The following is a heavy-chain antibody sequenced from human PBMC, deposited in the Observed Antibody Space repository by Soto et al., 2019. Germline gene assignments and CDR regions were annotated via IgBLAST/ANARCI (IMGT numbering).Heavy chain of an antibody. CDR1: GGSISSYY. CDR2: IYYSGST. Sequence: PSETLSLTCTVSGGSISSYYWSWIRQPPGKGLEWIGYIYYSGSTNYNPSLKSQVTISADKSTSTAYLQWSSLKASDTAMYYCARRDSSGYSYFDYWGQGTLVTVSS. J-gene: IGHJ4*02. CDR3: ARRDSSGYSYFDY. D-gene: IGHD3-22*01. V-gene: IGHV4-59*12.